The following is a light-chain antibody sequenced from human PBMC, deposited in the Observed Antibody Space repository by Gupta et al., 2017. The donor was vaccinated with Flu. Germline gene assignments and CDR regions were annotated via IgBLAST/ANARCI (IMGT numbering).Light chain of an antibody. J-gene: IGLJ1*01. CDR3: CSNAGNDIYI. CDR2: EVN. CDR1: SSDVGAYNY. Sequence: QSALTQPPSASGSPGQSITISCTGTSSDVGAYNYVSWYQQHPGKAPNLMIYEVNRRPSGVPDRFFGSKSGDTASLTVSGLQDEDEADYYCCSNAGNDIYIFGTGTKVTVL. V-gene: IGLV2-8*01.